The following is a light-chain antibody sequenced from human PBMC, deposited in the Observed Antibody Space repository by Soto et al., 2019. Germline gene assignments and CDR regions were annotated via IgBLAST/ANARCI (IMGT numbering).Light chain of an antibody. CDR1: QSVSSIY. CDR2: GAS. Sequence: EIVLTQSPGTLSLSPRERATLSCRASQSVSSIYLAWYQQKPGQAPRLLIYGASSRATGIPDRFSGSGSGTDFTLTISRLEPEDFAVYYCQQYGSSPTFGQGTKVEIK. V-gene: IGKV3-20*01. J-gene: IGKJ1*01. CDR3: QQYGSSPT.